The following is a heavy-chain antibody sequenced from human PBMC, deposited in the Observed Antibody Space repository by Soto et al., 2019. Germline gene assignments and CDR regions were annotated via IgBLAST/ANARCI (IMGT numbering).Heavy chain of an antibody. CDR1: GYDFTSYW. Sequence: RESLKISCKGSGYDFTSYWIAWVRQMPSKGLEWMGIIYPGDSDTRYSPSFQGQVTISADKSITTAYLQWSSLKASDTAMYYCARGYCTTTICDPWFDPWGQGTLVTVSS. CDR3: ARGYCTTTICDPWFDP. J-gene: IGHJ5*02. CDR2: IYPGDSDT. V-gene: IGHV5-51*01. D-gene: IGHD2-2*01.